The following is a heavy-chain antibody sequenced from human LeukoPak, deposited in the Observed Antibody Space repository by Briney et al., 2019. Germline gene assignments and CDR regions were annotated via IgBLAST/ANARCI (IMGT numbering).Heavy chain of an antibody. Sequence: GESLKISCKGSGYIFNTYWIGWVRQMPGKGLEWMGMIYPGDSDTRYSPSFQGQVNISADKSITTAYLQWSRLKASDTAMYYCARIDCSSRSCYPYYYLDYYMDVWGKGTTVTVSS. J-gene: IGHJ6*03. CDR1: GYIFNTYW. V-gene: IGHV5-51*01. D-gene: IGHD2-2*01. CDR3: ARIDCSSRSCYPYYYLDYYMDV. CDR2: IYPGDSDT.